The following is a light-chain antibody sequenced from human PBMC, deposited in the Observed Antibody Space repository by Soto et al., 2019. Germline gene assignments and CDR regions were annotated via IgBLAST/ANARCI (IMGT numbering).Light chain of an antibody. CDR2: DAS. Sequence: DIQMTHSPSSLSASVLYIVTITCHASQNINNYLNLYQQKPGRAPKLLIYDASNLEAGVPSRFRGSGSGKDFTFTISRLQPEDIATYYCKQYENLPNFGQGTRLEIK. V-gene: IGKV1-33*01. CDR3: KQYENLPN. CDR1: QNINNY. J-gene: IGKJ5*01.